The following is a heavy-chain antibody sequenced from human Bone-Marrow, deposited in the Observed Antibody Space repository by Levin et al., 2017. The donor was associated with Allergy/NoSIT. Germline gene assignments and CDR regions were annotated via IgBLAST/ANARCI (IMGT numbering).Heavy chain of an antibody. CDR2: INNRGTNT. D-gene: IGHD2/OR15-2a*01. V-gene: IGHV3-23*05. J-gene: IGHJ3*01. Sequence: GGSLRLSCAASGFNFRIYAMSWVREVPGRGLEWVSAINNRGTNTYYSESVRGRFTISRDNAKNTLYLEMNSLEVEDTALYYCAKDVVLSSNDPFDVWGQGTMVTVSS. CDR3: AKDVVLSSNDPFDV. CDR1: GFNFRIYA.